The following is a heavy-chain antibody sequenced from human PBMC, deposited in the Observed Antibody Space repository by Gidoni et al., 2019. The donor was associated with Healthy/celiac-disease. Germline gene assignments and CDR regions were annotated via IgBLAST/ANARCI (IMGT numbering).Heavy chain of an antibody. CDR2: IWYDGSNK. J-gene: IGHJ5*02. CDR1: GFTFSSYG. D-gene: IGHD6-13*01. Sequence: QVQLVESGGGVVQPGRSLRLSCAASGFTFSSYGMHWVRQAPGKGLEWVAVIWYDGSNKYYADSVKGRFTISRDNSKNTLYLQMNSLRAEDTAVYYCARGTAAAGTGYWFDPWGQGTLVTVSS. V-gene: IGHV3-33*01. CDR3: ARGTAAAGTGYWFDP.